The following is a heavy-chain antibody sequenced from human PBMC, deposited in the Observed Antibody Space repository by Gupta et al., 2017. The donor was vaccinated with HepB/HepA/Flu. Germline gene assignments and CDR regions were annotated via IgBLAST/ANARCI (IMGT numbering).Heavy chain of an antibody. D-gene: IGHD3-22*01. Sequence: EVQLLESGGGSVEPGGPLRRSCVSSGFGFNDYAMNWVRQAPGKGLEWVLILSSSGRSAYYADSVKGRFTISRDNSKNTLYLQMNSLRAEDAARYYCAGDRGWYVYDSNGYQYWGQVTLVTVSS. CDR3: AGDRGWYVYDSNGYQY. CDR1: GFGFNDYA. CDR2: LSSSGRSA. J-gene: IGHJ1*01. V-gene: IGHV3-23*01.